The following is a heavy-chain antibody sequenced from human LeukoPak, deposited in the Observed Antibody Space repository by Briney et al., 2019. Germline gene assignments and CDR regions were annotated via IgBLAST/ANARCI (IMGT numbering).Heavy chain of an antibody. CDR1: GFTFSSYA. CDR3: AKDSIGYYKPFDY. V-gene: IGHV3-23*01. CDR2: ISGSGSNT. D-gene: IGHD3-22*01. J-gene: IGHJ4*02. Sequence: GGSLRLSCAASGFTFSSYAMNWVRQAPGKGLEWVSAISGSGSNTYYSDSVKGRFTISRDNSKNTLYLQMNSLRAEDTAVYYCAKDSIGYYKPFDYWGQGSLVTVSS.